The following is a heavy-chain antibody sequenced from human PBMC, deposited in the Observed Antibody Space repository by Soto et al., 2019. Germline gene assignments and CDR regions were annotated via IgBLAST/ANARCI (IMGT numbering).Heavy chain of an antibody. Sequence: PSETLSLTCTVSGGSISSYYWSWIRQPPGKGLEWIGYIYYSGSTNYNPSLKSRVTISVDTSKNQISLKLSSVTAADTAVYYCARDLHYEDSRGYPRVEVFEIWGQGTMGNGS. CDR1: GGSISSYY. CDR2: IYYSGST. V-gene: IGHV4-59*01. D-gene: IGHD3-22*01. J-gene: IGHJ3*02. CDR3: ARDLHYEDSRGYPRVEVFEI.